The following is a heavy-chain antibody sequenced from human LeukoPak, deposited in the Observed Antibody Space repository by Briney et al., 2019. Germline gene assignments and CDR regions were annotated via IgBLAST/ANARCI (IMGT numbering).Heavy chain of an antibody. CDR3: ARDSVVAGNKRALDY. V-gene: IGHV4-38-2*02. CDR2: IYESGST. CDR1: GYSISHGYY. D-gene: IGHD6-19*01. Sequence: SETLSLTCAVSGYSISHGYYWAWIRQAPGEGLEWIGSIYESGSTDYSPSLKSRVTISVDTSKNQFSLKLSSVTAADTAVYYCARDSVVAGNKRALDYWGQGTLVTVSS. J-gene: IGHJ4*02.